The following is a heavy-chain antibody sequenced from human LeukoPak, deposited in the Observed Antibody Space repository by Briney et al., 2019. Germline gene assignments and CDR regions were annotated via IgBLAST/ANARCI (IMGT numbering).Heavy chain of an antibody. D-gene: IGHD5-18*01. CDR1: GYTFTGYY. J-gene: IGHJ4*02. CDR2: INPNSGGT. Sequence: GASVKVSCKASGYTFTGYYMHWVRQAPGQGLEGMGWINPNSGGTNYAQKFQGRVTMTRDTSISTAYMELSRLRSDDTAVYYCARDGVESVDTAMVPFDYWGQGTLVTVSS. CDR3: ARDGVESVDTAMVPFDY. V-gene: IGHV1-2*02.